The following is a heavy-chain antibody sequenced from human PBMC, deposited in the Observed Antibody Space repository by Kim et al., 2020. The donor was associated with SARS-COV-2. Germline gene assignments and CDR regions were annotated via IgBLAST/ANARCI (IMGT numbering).Heavy chain of an antibody. CDR2: IKQDGSEK. D-gene: IGHD3-9*01. V-gene: IGHV3-7*03. CDR3: ARVLSPYDILTGYYYYGMDV. CDR1: GFTFSSYW. J-gene: IGHJ6*02. Sequence: GGSLRLSCAASGFTFSSYWMSWVRQAPGKGLEWVANIKQDGSEKYYVDSVKGRFTISRDNAKNSLYLQMNSLRAEDTAVYYCARVLSPYDILTGYYYYGMDVWGQGTTVTVSS.